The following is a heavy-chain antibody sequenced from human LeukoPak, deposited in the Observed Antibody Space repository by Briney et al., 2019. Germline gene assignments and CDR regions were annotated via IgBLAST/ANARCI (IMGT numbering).Heavy chain of an antibody. D-gene: IGHD5-24*01. V-gene: IGHV3-7*03. CDR1: GFTLSTYW. Sequence: GGSLRLSCEASGFTLSTYWMNWVRQVPGKGLDWVANINPDGSGKRYVDSVKGRFTIARDNADNSLSLQMNSLRAEDTAVYYCAKDMDVSIYGYNFDYWGQGTLVTVSS. CDR2: INPDGSGK. J-gene: IGHJ4*02. CDR3: AKDMDVSIYGYNFDY.